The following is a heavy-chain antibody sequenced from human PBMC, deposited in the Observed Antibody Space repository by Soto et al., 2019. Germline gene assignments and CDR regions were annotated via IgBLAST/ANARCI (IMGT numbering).Heavy chain of an antibody. CDR1: GGSISSYY. Sequence: SETLSLTCTVSGGSISSYYWSWIRQSPGKGLEWIGYISYSGSTKYNPSLKSRVTLSVDTSKNQFSLKLSFVTVADTAVYYCSRGRGDTAMPWNYWGQGTLVTVSS. J-gene: IGHJ4*02. D-gene: IGHD5-18*01. CDR3: SRGRGDTAMPWNY. CDR2: ISYSGST. V-gene: IGHV4-59*01.